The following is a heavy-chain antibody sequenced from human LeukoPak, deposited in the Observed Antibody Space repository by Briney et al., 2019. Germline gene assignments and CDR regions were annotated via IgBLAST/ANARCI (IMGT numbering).Heavy chain of an antibody. V-gene: IGHV4-59*12. CDR3: ARSQQLDQTGYYYYSAMDV. CDR2: IYYSGST. Sequence: SETLSLTCTVSGGSISSYYWSWIRQPPGKGLEWIGYIYYSGSTNYNPSLKSRVTISVDTSKNQFSLKLSSVTAADTAVYYCARSQQLDQTGYYYYSAMDVWGQGTTVTVSS. J-gene: IGHJ6*02. D-gene: IGHD6-13*01. CDR1: GGSISSYY.